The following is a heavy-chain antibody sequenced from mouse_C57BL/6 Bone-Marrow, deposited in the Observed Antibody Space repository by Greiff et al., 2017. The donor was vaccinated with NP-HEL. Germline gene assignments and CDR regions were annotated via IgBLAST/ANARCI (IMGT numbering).Heavy chain of an antibody. CDR1: GYTFTSYW. D-gene: IGHD1-1*01. V-gene: IGHV1-7*01. Sequence: VQLQQSGAELAKPGASVKLSCKASGYTFTSYWMHWVKQRPGQGLEWIGYINPSSGYTKYNQKFKGKATLTAVTSASTAYMELRSLTSEDTAVYYCERRGGGKLLRVTYFGDWGQGATLTVST. CDR3: ERRGGGKLLRVTYFGD. J-gene: IGHJ2*01. CDR2: INPSSGYT.